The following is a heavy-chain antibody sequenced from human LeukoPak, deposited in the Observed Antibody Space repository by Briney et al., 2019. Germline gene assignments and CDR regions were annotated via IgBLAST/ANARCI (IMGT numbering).Heavy chain of an antibody. V-gene: IGHV3-7*04. D-gene: IGHD1-14*01. Sequence: GGSLRLSCAASGFTFSTNWMSWVRQAPGKGLEWVANIKPDGSDKYYVDSVKGRFTVSRDNAKNSLSLQRSSLRAEDTAVYYCARGSGWYHYWGQGTLVTVSS. CDR1: GFTFSTNW. CDR3: ARGSGWYHY. J-gene: IGHJ4*02. CDR2: IKPDGSDK.